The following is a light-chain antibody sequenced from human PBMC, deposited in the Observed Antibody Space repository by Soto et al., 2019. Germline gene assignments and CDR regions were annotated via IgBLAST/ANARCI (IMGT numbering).Light chain of an antibody. CDR1: SSNIGAGYP. CDR2: G. Sequence: QSVLTQPPSVSGAPGQRVTISCTGSSSNIGAGYPVHWYQQLPGTAPQLLVAGNRPSGVPDRFSVSKSGASASLAITGLQAEEEDDYYCQSYDSSLSRRWVFGGGTKLTVL. J-gene: IGLJ3*02. V-gene: IGLV1-40*01. CDR3: QSYDSSLSRRWV.